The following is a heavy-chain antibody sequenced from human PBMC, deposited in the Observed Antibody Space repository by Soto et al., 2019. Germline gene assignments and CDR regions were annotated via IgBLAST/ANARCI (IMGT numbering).Heavy chain of an antibody. CDR1: GYTFTSYG. CDR2: ISAYNGNT. CDR3: ARDPVPVDLYYYDSSGYYSGYYFDY. J-gene: IGHJ4*02. D-gene: IGHD3-22*01. V-gene: IGHV1-18*01. Sequence: ASVKVSCKASGYTFTSYGISWVRQAPGQGLEWMGWISAYNGNTNYAQKLQGRVTMTTDTSTSTAYMELRSLRSDDTVVYYCARDPVPVDLYYYDSSGYYSGYYFDYWGQGTLVTVSS.